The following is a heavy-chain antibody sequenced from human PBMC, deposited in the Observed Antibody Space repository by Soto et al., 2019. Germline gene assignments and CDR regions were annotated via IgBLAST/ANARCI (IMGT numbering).Heavy chain of an antibody. CDR2: IYYSGST. CDR3: KARWGDFWSGYYAFDI. D-gene: IGHD3-3*01. Sequence: SETLSLTCTVSGGSISSGDYYWSWIRQPPGKGLEWIGYIYYSGSTYYNPSLKSRVTISVDTSKNQFSLKLSSVTAADTAVYYCKARWGDFWSGYYAFDIWGQGTMVTVSS. CDR1: GGSISSGDYY. J-gene: IGHJ3*02. V-gene: IGHV4-30-4*01.